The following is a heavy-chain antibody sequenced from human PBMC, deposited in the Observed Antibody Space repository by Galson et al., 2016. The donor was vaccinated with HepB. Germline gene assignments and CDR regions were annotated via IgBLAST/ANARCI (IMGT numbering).Heavy chain of an antibody. CDR2: LTSSGGST. V-gene: IGHV3-23*01. Sequence: SLRLARSASGFTFSSYSMAWVRQAPGKGLGWVSSLTSSGGSTHYTDSVKGRFTISRDNSKNTLYLHMNSLRADDTALYFCPRIPPGGSAFGFDIWGQGTTVTVSS. CDR1: GFTFSSYS. CDR3: PRIPPGGSAFGFDI. J-gene: IGHJ3*02. D-gene: IGHD2-15*01.